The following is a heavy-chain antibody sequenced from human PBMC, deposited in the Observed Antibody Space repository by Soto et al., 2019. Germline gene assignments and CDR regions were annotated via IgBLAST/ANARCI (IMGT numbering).Heavy chain of an antibody. V-gene: IGHV3-30*04. CDR3: ARDQGRYGSGSYCDY. CDR1: GFTFSSYA. Sequence: QVQLVESGGGVVQPGRSLRLSCAASGFTFSSYAMHWVRQAPGKGLEWVAVIAYDGSNKYYADSVKGRFTISRDNSKNTLYLQMNSLRAEDTAVYYCARDQGRYGSGSYCDYWGQGTLVTVSS. J-gene: IGHJ4*02. D-gene: IGHD3-10*01. CDR2: IAYDGSNK.